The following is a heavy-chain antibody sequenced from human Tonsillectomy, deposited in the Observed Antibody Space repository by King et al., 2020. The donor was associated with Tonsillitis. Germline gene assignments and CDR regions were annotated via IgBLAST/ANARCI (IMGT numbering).Heavy chain of an antibody. Sequence: VQLVESGGGLVQPGGSLRLSCAASGFTFSHYLFHWVRQAPGKGLAWVSRLNSDGSSTSYADSVRGRFTISRDNAENTLYLQMNSLRVEDTAVYDCARGRRGYDTGLVADYWGQGTLVTVPS. CDR2: LNSDGSST. J-gene: IGHJ4*02. CDR3: ARGRRGYDTGLVADY. D-gene: IGHD3-22*01. CDR1: GFTFSHYL. V-gene: IGHV3-74*01.